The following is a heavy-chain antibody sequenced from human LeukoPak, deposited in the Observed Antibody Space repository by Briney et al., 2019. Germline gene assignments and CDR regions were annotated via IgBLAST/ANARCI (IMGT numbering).Heavy chain of an antibody. Sequence: SETLSLTCTVSGVSISIYYWSWIRQPPGKGLEWIGYIYNSESTYYNPSLKSRVTISLDTSKNQFSLGLNSVTAADTAVYYCARVKGSNWFDPWGQGTLVTVSS. V-gene: IGHV4-59*01. J-gene: IGHJ5*02. CDR3: ARVKGSNWFDP. CDR2: IYNSEST. D-gene: IGHD6-6*01. CDR1: GVSISIYY.